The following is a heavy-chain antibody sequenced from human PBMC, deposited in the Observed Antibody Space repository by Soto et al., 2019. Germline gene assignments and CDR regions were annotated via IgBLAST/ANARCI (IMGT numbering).Heavy chain of an antibody. J-gene: IGHJ5*02. CDR3: AKNFPRDYDILTGHRYNWFDP. Sequence: EVQLLESGGGLVQPGGSLRLSCAASGFTFSSYAMSWVRQAPGKGLEWVSAISGSGGSTYYADSVKGRFTISRDNSKNTLYLQMNSLRAEDTAVYYCAKNFPRDYDILTGHRYNWFDPWGQGTLVTVSS. CDR1: GFTFSSYA. CDR2: ISGSGGST. V-gene: IGHV3-23*01. D-gene: IGHD3-9*01.